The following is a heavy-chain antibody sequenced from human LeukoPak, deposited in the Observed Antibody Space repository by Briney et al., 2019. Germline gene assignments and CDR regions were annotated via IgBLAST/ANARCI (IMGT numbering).Heavy chain of an antibody. CDR3: ARGGSAFDH. CDR2: IKSKTDGGAA. J-gene: IGHJ4*02. D-gene: IGHD2-15*01. CDR1: GFTFTTAW. Sequence: GGSLRLSCAASGFTFTTAWMSWVRQAPGKGLEWVGRIKSKTDGGAADYAAPVEGRFAVSRDDSKDTLYLQMNSLKTEDTAVYFCARGGSAFDHWGQGTLVAVSP. V-gene: IGHV3-15*01.